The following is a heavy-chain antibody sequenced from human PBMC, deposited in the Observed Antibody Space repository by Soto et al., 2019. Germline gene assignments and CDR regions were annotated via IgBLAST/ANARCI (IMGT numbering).Heavy chain of an antibody. V-gene: IGHV3-7*01. D-gene: IGHD6-13*01. CDR2: IKQDGSEK. Sequence: PGGSLRLSCAASGFTFSSYWMSWVRQAPGKGLEWVANIKQDGSEKYYVDSVKGRFTISRDNAKNSLYLQMNSLRAEDTAVYYCSSAYSSRRSEYLQHWGQGTLLTVSS. CDR1: GFTFSSYW. CDR3: SSAYSSRRSEYLQH. J-gene: IGHJ1*01.